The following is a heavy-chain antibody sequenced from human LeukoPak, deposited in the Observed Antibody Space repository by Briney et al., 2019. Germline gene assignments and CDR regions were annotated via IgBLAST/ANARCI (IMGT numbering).Heavy chain of an antibody. V-gene: IGHV3-30*18. Sequence: GRSLRLSCAASGFTFSSYGMHWVRQAPGKGLEWVAVMAYDGSNKYYADPVKGRFTISRDNSKNTLYLQMNSLRAEDTAVYYCAKESALYSGGGYFDYWGRGTLVTVSS. CDR1: GFTFSSYG. D-gene: IGHD2-8*01. CDR3: AKESALYSGGGYFDY. J-gene: IGHJ4*02. CDR2: MAYDGSNK.